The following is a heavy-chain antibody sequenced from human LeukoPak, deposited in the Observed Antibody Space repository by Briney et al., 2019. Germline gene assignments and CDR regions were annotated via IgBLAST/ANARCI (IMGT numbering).Heavy chain of an antibody. CDR3: AGVPAFYYGDYWTSSNYFDY. CDR1: GGSISSTHW. Sequence: PSGTLSLTCAVSGGSISSTHWWSWARQPPGKGLEWIGEIFQSGRTNYNPSLKSRVTISVDKSRNQFSLKLSSVTAADTAVYYCAGVPAFYYGDYWTSSNYFDYWGQGTLVTVSS. J-gene: IGHJ4*02. D-gene: IGHD4-17*01. CDR2: IFQSGRT. V-gene: IGHV4-4*02.